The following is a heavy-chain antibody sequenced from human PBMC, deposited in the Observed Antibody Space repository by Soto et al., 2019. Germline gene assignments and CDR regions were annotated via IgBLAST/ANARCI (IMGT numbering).Heavy chain of an antibody. CDR2: IRGFSPYT. Sequence: PGGSLRLSCISSGFTFRTYTTNWVRQAPGKGLEWVSGIRGFSPYTFYAESVKGRFTISRDNAKNSLFLQMNSLRAEDTAVYYCARDRGYDAHDFYYNAMDVWGQGTTVTVSS. D-gene: IGHD2-15*01. V-gene: IGHV3-21*01. J-gene: IGHJ6*02. CDR3: ARDRGYDAHDFYYNAMDV. CDR1: GFTFRTYT.